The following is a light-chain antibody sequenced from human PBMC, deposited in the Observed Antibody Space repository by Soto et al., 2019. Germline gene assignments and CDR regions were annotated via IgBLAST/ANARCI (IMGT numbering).Light chain of an antibody. J-gene: IGLJ2*01. CDR3: QTWGTGIIV. V-gene: IGLV4-69*01. CDR1: SGHSSYA. Sequence: QTVVTQSPSASASLEASVKLTCTLSSGHSSYAIAWHQQQPEKGPRYLMKLNSDGSHSKGDGIPDRFSGSSSGTERYLTISSLQSEDEADYYCQTWGTGIIVFGGGTKVTVL. CDR2: LNSDGSH.